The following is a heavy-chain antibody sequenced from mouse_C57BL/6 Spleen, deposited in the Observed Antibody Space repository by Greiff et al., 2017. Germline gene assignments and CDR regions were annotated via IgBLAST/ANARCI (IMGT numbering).Heavy chain of an antibody. CDR1: GYTFTSYG. D-gene: IGHD2-5*01. CDR2: IYPRSGNT. J-gene: IGHJ4*01. V-gene: IGHV1-81*01. CDR3: ARENAYYSNYDYAMDY. Sequence: VKLMESGAELARPGASVKLSCKASGYTFTSYGISWVKQRTGQGLEWIGEIYPRSGNTYYNEKFKGKAPLTADKSSSTAYMELRSLTSEDSAVCFCARENAYYSNYDYAMDYWGQGTSVTVSS.